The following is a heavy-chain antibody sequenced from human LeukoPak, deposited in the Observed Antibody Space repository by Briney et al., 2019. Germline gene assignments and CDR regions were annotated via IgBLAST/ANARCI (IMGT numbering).Heavy chain of an antibody. J-gene: IGHJ4*02. D-gene: IGHD4-17*01. Sequence: ASVKVSYTASGYTLTSYGINWMRQAPGQGLGWMGWISTQSGNTNYAQKVQGRLTLTTDRSTNTAYMELRSLRSDDTAVYYCARGAYGDKWGQGTMVTVSS. CDR1: GYTLTSYG. CDR2: ISTQSGNT. V-gene: IGHV1-18*01. CDR3: ARGAYGDK.